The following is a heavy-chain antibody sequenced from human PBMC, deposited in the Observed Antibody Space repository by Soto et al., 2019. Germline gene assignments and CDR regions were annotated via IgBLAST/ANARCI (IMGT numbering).Heavy chain of an antibody. J-gene: IGHJ5*02. V-gene: IGHV3-13*01. CDR2: IGTQHDT. CDR3: ARQASYWHGGGGWFDP. Sequence: EVQLVESGGGLVQPGGSLRLSCAASGFTFSAYDMHWVRQPTGKGLEWVSAIGTQHDTYYPDSVKGRFTISRENAKSSFYLQMNSLRTGDTAVYYCARQASYWHGGGGWFDPWGQGTLVTVSS. D-gene: IGHD2-8*02. CDR1: GFTFSAYD.